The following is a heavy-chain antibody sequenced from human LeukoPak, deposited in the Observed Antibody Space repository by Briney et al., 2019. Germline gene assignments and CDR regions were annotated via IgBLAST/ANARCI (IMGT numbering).Heavy chain of an antibody. CDR1: GGTFSSYA. Sequence: RGASVKVSCKASGGTFSSYAISWVRQAPGQGLEWMGGIIPIFGTANYAQKFQGRVTITTDESTSTAYMELSSLRSEDTAVYYCARATYYYYYGMDVWGQGTTVTVSS. CDR2: IIPIFGTA. J-gene: IGHJ6*02. CDR3: ARATYYYYYGMDV. V-gene: IGHV1-69*05.